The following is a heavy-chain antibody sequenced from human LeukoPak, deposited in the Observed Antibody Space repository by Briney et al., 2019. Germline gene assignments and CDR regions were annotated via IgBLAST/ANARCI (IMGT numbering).Heavy chain of an antibody. D-gene: IGHD2-8*01. CDR3: ARGGSHCTNGVCSRYYYYGMDV. CDR2: ISAYNGNT. CDR1: GYTFTSYG. V-gene: IGHV1-18*01. J-gene: IGHJ6*02. Sequence: ASVKVSCKASGYTFTSYGISWVRQAPGQGLEWMGWISAYNGNTNYAQKLQGRVTMTTDTSTSTAYMELRSLRSDDTAVYYCARGGSHCTNGVCSRYYYYGMDVWGQGTTVTVSS.